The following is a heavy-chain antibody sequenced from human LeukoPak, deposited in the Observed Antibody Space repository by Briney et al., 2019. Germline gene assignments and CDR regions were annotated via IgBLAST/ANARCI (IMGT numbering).Heavy chain of an antibody. Sequence: PGGSLRLSCAASGLSFSGSVMHWVRQASGKGLEWVGRIKSKTDGGTTDYAAPVKGRFTISRDDSKNTLYLQMNSLKTEDTAVYYCTTDFEAAALTFDPWGQGTLVTVSS. J-gene: IGHJ5*02. CDR2: IKSKTDGGTT. CDR3: TTDFEAAALTFDP. V-gene: IGHV3-15*01. CDR1: GLSFSGSV. D-gene: IGHD6-13*01.